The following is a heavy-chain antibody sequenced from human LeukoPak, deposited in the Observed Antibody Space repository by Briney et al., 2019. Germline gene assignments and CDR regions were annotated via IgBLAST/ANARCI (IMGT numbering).Heavy chain of an antibody. V-gene: IGHV4-34*01. CDR1: GGSFSAYY. J-gene: IGHJ4*02. D-gene: IGHD3-10*01. CDR3: ARDIGYGSGSSFDY. CDR2: INHSGIT. Sequence: PSETLSLTCAVYGGSFSAYYWSWIRQPPEKGLEWIGEINHSGITTYNPSLKSRVTISVDTSNNQFSLKLSSVTAADTAVYYCARDIGYGSGSSFDYWGQGTLVTVSS.